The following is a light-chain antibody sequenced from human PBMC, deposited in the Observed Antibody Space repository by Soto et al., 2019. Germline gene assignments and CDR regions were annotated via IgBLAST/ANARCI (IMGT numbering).Light chain of an antibody. J-gene: IGKJ1*01. CDR2: DAS. CDR3: QQYDSYSPWT. CDR1: QNIGNW. Sequence: DIQMTQSPSTLSASVRDRVTLTCRASQNIGNWLAWYQQKPGKAPKLLIYDASILDSGVPSRFSGSGSGTEFTLTISSRQPDDFSAYYCQQYDSYSPWTFGQGTKVDIK. V-gene: IGKV1-5*01.